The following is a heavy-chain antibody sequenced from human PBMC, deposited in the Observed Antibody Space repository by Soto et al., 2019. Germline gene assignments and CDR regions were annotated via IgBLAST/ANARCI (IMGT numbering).Heavy chain of an antibody. V-gene: IGHV4-31*03. J-gene: IGHJ6*04. Sequence: SETLSLTCTVSGGSISSGGYYWSWIRQHPGKGLEWIGYIYYSGSTYYNPSLKSRVTISVDTSKNQFSLKLSSVTAADTAVYYCAREHRLTTPKPHCSTHVSAKRTTVTVSS. CDR2: IYYSGST. D-gene: IGHD4-4*01. CDR3: AREHRLTTPKPHCSTHV. CDR1: GGSISSGGYY.